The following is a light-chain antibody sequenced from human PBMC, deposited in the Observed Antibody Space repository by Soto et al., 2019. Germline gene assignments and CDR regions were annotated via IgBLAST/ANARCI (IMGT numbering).Light chain of an antibody. CDR2: EVY. Sequence: QSALTQPPSSSGSPGQSVAVSCTGTSSDVGGHDRVSWYQQHPGKAPKLLIYEVYKRPSGVPGRVSGSKSGTTASLIVAGLPADDEADYYCSSYSTSSTLIFGGGTKLTVL. J-gene: IGLJ2*01. CDR1: SSDVGGHDR. CDR3: SSYSTSSTLI. V-gene: IGLV2-8*01.